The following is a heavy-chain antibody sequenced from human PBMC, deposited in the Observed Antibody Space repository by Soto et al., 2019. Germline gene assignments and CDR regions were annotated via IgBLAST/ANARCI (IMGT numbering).Heavy chain of an antibody. Sequence: GGFLRLFCAASGFTFSSYVMHWVRQAQGKGLEWVAVISYDGSNKYYADSVKGRFTISRDNSKNTLYLQMNSLRAEDTAVYYCAKPQLELHYYYYGMDVWGQGTTVTVS. CDR1: GFTFSSYV. CDR3: AKPQLELHYYYYGMDV. V-gene: IGHV3-30*18. CDR2: ISYDGSNK. J-gene: IGHJ6*02. D-gene: IGHD1-1*01.